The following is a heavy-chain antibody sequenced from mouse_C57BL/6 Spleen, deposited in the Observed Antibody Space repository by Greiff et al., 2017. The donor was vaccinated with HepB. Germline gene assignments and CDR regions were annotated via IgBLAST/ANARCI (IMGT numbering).Heavy chain of an antibody. J-gene: IGHJ3*01. V-gene: IGHV3-6*01. CDR2: ISYDGSN. CDR1: GYSITSGYY. Sequence: DVKLQESGPGLVKPSQSLSLTCSVTGYSITSGYYWNWIRQFPGNKLEWMGYISYDGSNNYNPSLKNRISITRDTSKNQFFLKLNSVTTEDTATYYCARSFYDGYYPFAYWGQGTLVTVSA. D-gene: IGHD2-3*01. CDR3: ARSFYDGYYPFAY.